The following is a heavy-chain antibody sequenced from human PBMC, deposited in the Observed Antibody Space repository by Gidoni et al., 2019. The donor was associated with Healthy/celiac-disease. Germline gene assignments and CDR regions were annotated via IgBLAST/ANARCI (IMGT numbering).Heavy chain of an antibody. V-gene: IGHV3-33*08. D-gene: IGHD1-7*01. CDR1: GFTFRSYG. Sequence: QVQLVESGGGVVQPGRSLTLSCAASGFTFRSYGMHWVRPAPGKGLEWVAVIWYDGSNKYYADSVKGRFTISRDNSKNTLYLQMNSLRAEDTAVYYCARDSYNWNYGGFFDYWGQGTLVTVSS. J-gene: IGHJ4*02. CDR2: IWYDGSNK. CDR3: ARDSYNWNYGGFFDY.